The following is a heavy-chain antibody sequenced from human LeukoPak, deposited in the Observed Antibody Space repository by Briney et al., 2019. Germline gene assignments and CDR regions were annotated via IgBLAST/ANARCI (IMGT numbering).Heavy chain of an antibody. CDR1: GYTFTGYY. Sequence: ASVTVSCKASGYTFTGYYMHWVRQAPGQGLEWMGWINPNSGGTNYAQKFQGRVTMTRDTSISTAYMELSRLRSDDTAVYYCARHTIIPHLGDWFDPWGQGTLVTVSS. V-gene: IGHV1-2*02. J-gene: IGHJ5*02. D-gene: IGHD3-3*01. CDR2: INPNSGGT. CDR3: ARHTIIPHLGDWFDP.